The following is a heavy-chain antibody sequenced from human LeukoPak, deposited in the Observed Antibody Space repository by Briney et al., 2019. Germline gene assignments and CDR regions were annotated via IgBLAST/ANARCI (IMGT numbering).Heavy chain of an antibody. Sequence: SETLSLTCTVSGGSISSDYWSWIRQPAGKGLEWIGRIYTTGSTNYSPSLKSRVTMSVDTSKNQFSLKLSSVTAADTAVYYCARPLVAVAGTPLGFQHWGQGTLVTVSS. CDR1: GGSISSDY. V-gene: IGHV4-4*07. D-gene: IGHD6-19*01. CDR2: IYTTGST. J-gene: IGHJ1*01. CDR3: ARPLVAVAGTPLGFQH.